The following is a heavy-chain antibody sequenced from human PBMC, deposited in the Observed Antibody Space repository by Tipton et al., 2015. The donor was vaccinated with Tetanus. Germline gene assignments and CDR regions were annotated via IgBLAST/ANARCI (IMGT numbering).Heavy chain of an antibody. CDR2: IDSHSRNT. D-gene: IGHD1-26*01. CDR3: AREGSSGWFDP. J-gene: IGHJ5*02. Sequence: SLRLSCAASGFTFSSYGMHWVRQAPGKGLEWVSSIDSHSRNTYYADSVKGRFTVSRDNAKNSLYLQMDSLNGEDTAVYYCAREGSSGWFDPWGRGTLVTVSS. CDR1: GFTFSSYG. V-gene: IGHV3-21*01.